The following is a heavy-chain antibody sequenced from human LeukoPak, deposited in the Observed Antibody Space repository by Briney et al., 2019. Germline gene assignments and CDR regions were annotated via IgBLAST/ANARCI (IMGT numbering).Heavy chain of an antibody. CDR3: ARDRVYSYGPYYFDY. D-gene: IGHD5-18*01. CDR1: GASISSYY. Sequence: SETLSLTCTVSGASISSYYWNWIRQPAGKGLEWIGRIYTSGSTNYNPSLKSRVTMSVDTSKNQFSLKLSSVTAADTAVYYCARDRVYSYGPYYFDYWGQGTLVTVSS. V-gene: IGHV4-4*07. J-gene: IGHJ4*02. CDR2: IYTSGST.